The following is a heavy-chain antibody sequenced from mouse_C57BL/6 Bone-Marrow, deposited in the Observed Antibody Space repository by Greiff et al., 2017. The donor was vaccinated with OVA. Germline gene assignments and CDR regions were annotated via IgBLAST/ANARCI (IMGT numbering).Heavy chain of an antibody. CDR3: AITPAWLLRAMDY. V-gene: IGHV1-74*01. CDR1: GYTFTSYW. CDR2: IHPSDSDT. Sequence: QVQLKQPGAELVKPGASVKVSCKASGYTFTSYWMHWVKQRPGQGLEWIGRIHPSDSDTNYHQKFKGKATLTVDKSSSTAYMQLSSLTSADSAVYYCAITPAWLLRAMDYWGQGTSVTVSS. D-gene: IGHD2-3*01. J-gene: IGHJ4*01.